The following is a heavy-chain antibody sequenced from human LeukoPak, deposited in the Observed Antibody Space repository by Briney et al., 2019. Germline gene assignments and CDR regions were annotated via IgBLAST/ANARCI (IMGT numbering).Heavy chain of an antibody. CDR1: GFTFSSYR. CDR2: IKYDGSST. Sequence: GGSLRLSCAASGFTFSSYRMHWVRQAPGKGLVWVSRIKYDGSSTNYADSVKGRFTISRDNAKNTLYLQMNSLRAEDTAVYYCTRRGAASDAFDIWGQGTMVTVSS. V-gene: IGHV3-74*01. CDR3: TRRGAASDAFDI. D-gene: IGHD3-16*01. J-gene: IGHJ3*02.